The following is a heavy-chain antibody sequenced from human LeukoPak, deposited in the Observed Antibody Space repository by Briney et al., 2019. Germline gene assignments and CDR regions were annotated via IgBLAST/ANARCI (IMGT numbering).Heavy chain of an antibody. CDR1: GFTFSADS. D-gene: IGHD3-22*01. CDR3: ARDLELVYYDSSGYDY. CDR2: ISSSGSNI. Sequence: GGSLRLSCAASGFTFSADSMNWVRQAPGKGLEWVSYISSSGSNIDYADSVKGRFTISRDNAKNTLYLQMNSLRAEDTAVYYCARDLELVYYDSSGYDYWGQGTLVTVSS. J-gene: IGHJ4*02. V-gene: IGHV3-48*01.